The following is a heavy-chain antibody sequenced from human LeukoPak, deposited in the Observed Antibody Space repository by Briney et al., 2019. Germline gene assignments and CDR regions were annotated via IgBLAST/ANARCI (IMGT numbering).Heavy chain of an antibody. CDR3: AKSGPLYCSGGSCYGSGVGGGFDY. Sequence: GGSLRLSCEASGFTFSSCGMHWVRQAPGKGLEWVAVISYDGSNKYYADSVKGRFTISRDNSKNTPYLQMNSLRAEDTAVYYCAKSGPLYCSGGSCYGSGVGGGFDYWGQGTLVTVSS. CDR1: GFTFSSCG. V-gene: IGHV3-30*18. J-gene: IGHJ4*02. CDR2: ISYDGSNK. D-gene: IGHD2-15*01.